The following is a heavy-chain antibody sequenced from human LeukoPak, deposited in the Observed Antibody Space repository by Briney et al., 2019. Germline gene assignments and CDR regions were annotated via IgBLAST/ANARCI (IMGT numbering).Heavy chain of an antibody. CDR3: AKPQYDSSWYYFDY. CDR1: GFTFSTYA. J-gene: IGHJ4*02. V-gene: IGHV3-23*01. Sequence: GGSLRLSCAASGFTFSTYAMSWVSQAPGKGLEWVSTISGNGVSTYYANSVKGRFTISRDNSKNTLWLQMNSLRAEVTALYYCAKPQYDSSWYYFDYWGQGTLVTVSS. D-gene: IGHD6-13*01. CDR2: ISGNGVST.